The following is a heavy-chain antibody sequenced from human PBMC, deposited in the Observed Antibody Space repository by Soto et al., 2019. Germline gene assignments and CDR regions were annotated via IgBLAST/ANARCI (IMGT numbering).Heavy chain of an antibody. CDR2: IYYSGST. V-gene: IGHV4-31*03. D-gene: IGHD3-22*01. Sequence: KSSETLSLTCTVSGGSISSGGYYWSWIRQHPGKGLEWIGYIYYSGSTYYNPSLKSRVTISVDTSKNQFSLKLSSVTAADTAVYYCARAGGMLGSSYYYDSSGPEQYPFDIWGQGTMVTVSS. CDR1: GGSISSGGYY. J-gene: IGHJ3*02. CDR3: ARAGGMLGSSYYYDSSGPEQYPFDI.